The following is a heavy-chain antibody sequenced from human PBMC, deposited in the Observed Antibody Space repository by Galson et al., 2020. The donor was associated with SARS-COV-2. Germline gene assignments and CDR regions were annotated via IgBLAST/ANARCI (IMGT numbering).Heavy chain of an antibody. CDR2: IYYSGGT. D-gene: IGHD1-1*01. J-gene: IGHJ5*02. Sequence: SDPLSLPCSVSGGSLNKYYLSWIRQSPGKGLEWIGNIYYSGGTKYNPSLKSRVSMSVDTSENQCSLKLNSVTAADTAVYYCARVGGNDGGSWFDPLGQGTLVTGSS. V-gene: IGHV4-59*07. CDR1: GGSLNKYY. CDR3: ARVGGNDGGSWFDP.